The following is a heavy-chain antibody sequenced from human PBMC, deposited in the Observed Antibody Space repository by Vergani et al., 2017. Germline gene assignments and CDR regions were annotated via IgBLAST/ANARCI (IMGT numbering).Heavy chain of an antibody. Sequence: EVQLEESGGGLVLPGRSLRLSCVASGFTSAGYAMHWVRQAPGKGLEWVSGISWNSNSIGYADSVKGRFTISRDNAKNSLYLQMNSLRAEDTALYYCAKDLGTSSGGGWFDPWGQGTPVTVSS. CDR1: GFTSAGYA. CDR3: AKDLGTSSGGGWFDP. CDR2: ISWNSNSI. D-gene: IGHD6-6*01. J-gene: IGHJ5*02. V-gene: IGHV3-9*02.